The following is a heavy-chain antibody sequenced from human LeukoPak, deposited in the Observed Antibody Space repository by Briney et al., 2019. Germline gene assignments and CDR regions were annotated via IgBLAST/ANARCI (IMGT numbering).Heavy chain of an antibody. Sequence: EGSLRLSCAASGFTFSSYEMNWVRQAPGKGLEWVSYISSSGSTIYYADSVKGRFTISRDNAKNSLYLQMNSLRAEDTALYYCASGGIYYGAAFDFWGQGSLVTVSS. CDR2: ISSSGSTI. CDR3: ASGGIYYGAAFDF. V-gene: IGHV3-48*03. D-gene: IGHD1-26*01. CDR1: GFTFSSYE. J-gene: IGHJ4*02.